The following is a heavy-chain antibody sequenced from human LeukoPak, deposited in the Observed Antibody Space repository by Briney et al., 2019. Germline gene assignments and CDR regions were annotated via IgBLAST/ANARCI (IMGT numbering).Heavy chain of an antibody. CDR3: ASSGGAYYYYYYMDV. CDR2: INHSGST. V-gene: IGHV4-34*01. Sequence: PSETLSLTCAVYGRSFSGYYWSWIRQPPGKGLEWIGEINHSGSTNYNPSLKSRVTISVDTSKNQSSLKLSSVTAADTAVYYCASSGGAYYYYYYMDVWGKGTTVTISS. J-gene: IGHJ6*03. D-gene: IGHD2-15*01. CDR1: GRSFSGYY.